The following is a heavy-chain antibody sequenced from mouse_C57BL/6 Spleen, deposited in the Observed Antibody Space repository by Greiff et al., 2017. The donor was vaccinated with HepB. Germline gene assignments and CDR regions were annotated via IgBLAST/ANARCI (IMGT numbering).Heavy chain of an antibody. CDR1: GFTFSSYA. J-gene: IGHJ1*03. CDR3: ARGDGSSYNWYFDV. V-gene: IGHV5-4*01. D-gene: IGHD1-1*01. Sequence: EVQLQESGGGLVKPGGSLKLSCAASGFTFSSYAMSWVRQTPEKRLEWVATISDGGSYTYYPDNVKGRFTISRDNAKNNLYLQMSHLKSEDTAMYYCARGDGSSYNWYFDVWGTGTTVTVSS. CDR2: ISDGGSYT.